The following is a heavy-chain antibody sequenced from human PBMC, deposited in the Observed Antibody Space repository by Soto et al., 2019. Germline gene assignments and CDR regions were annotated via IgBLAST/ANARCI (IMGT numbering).Heavy chain of an antibody. J-gene: IGHJ5*02. CDR1: GGSIASFFYY. Sequence: TLSLTWTVSGGSIASFFYYWSWIRQHPGKGLEWIGYIYYSGFTYYNPSLKSRVTISVDTSKNQFSLKLSSVTAADTAVYYCARSVFPWGQGTLVTVSS. CDR2: IYYSGFT. CDR3: ARSVFP. V-gene: IGHV4-31*02.